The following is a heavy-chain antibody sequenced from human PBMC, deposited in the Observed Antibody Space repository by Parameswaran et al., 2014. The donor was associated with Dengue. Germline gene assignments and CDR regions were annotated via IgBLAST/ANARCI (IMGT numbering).Heavy chain of an antibody. CDR3: ARAEVGASLCAFDI. V-gene: IGHV3-21*01. D-gene: IGHD1-26*01. Sequence: VRQAPGNGPEWVSSISSGSSYIYYADSLKGRFTISRDNAKNSLYLQMNSLRAEDTAVYYCARAEVGASLCAFDIWGQGTMVTVSS. J-gene: IGHJ3*02. CDR2: ISSGSSYI.